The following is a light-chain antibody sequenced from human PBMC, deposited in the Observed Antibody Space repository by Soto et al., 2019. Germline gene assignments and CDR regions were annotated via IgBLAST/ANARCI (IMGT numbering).Light chain of an antibody. J-gene: IGKJ1*01. CDR1: QVISNY. V-gene: IGKV1-39*01. CDR3: QQSYSTPRT. Sequence: DIQMTQSPSAMSASVGDRVTITCRASQVISNYLAWFQQKPGKAPKRLIYAASSLQSGVPSRFSGIGSGTDFTLTISSLQPEDCATYYCQQSYSTPRTFGQGTKVDIK. CDR2: AAS.